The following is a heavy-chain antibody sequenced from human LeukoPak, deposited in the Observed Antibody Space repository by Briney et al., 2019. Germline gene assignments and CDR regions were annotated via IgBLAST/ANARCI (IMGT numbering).Heavy chain of an antibody. CDR1: GGSISSYY. CDR3: AREEMDCSSTICYWFWFDP. CDR2: IYTSGST. V-gene: IGHV4-4*07. Sequence: PSETLSLTCTVSGGSISSYYWSWIRQPAGKGLEWIGRIYTSGSTNYNPSLKSRVTMSVDTSKNQFSLKLSSVTAADTAVYYCAREEMDCSSTICYWFWFDPWGQGTLVTVSS. J-gene: IGHJ5*02. D-gene: IGHD2-2*01.